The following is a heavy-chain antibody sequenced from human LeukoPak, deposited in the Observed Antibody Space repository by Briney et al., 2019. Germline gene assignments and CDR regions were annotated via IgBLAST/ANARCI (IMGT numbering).Heavy chain of an antibody. D-gene: IGHD2-2*01. V-gene: IGHV1-24*01. Sequence: ASVKVSCKVSGYTLTELSMHWVRQAPGKGLEWMGGFDPEDGETIYAQKFQGRVTVTEDTSTDTAYMELSSLRSEDTAVYYCATVPIVVVPAAMGDYGMDVWGQGTTVTVSS. CDR3: ATVPIVVVPAAMGDYGMDV. CDR1: GYTLTELS. CDR2: FDPEDGET. J-gene: IGHJ6*02.